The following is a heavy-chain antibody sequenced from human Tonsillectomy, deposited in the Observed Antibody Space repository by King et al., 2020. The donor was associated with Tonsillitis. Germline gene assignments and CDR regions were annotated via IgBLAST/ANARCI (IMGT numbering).Heavy chain of an antibody. CDR2: ISYDGSNK. D-gene: IGHD3-3*01. J-gene: IGHJ6*03. CDR1: GFTFSSYG. CDR3: AKDRYDFWSFMDV. Sequence: EQLVQSGGGVVQPGRSLRLSCTASGFTFSSYGIHWVRQAPGKGLEWVAIISYDGSNKHYVDSVKGRFTISRDNSKNTLYLQMNSLRAEDTAVYYCAKDRYDFWSFMDVWGKGTTVTVSS. V-gene: IGHV3-30*18.